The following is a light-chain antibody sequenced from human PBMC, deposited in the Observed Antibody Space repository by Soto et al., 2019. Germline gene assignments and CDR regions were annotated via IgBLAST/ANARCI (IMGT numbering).Light chain of an antibody. CDR2: EVS. CDR3: SSYTNSDTLV. V-gene: IGLV2-18*02. J-gene: IGLJ2*01. Sequence: QSALTQPPSVSGAPGQSVTISCTGTSSDIGNYNHVSWYQQPPGTAPKLIVYEVSDRPSGVPDRFSGSKSGNTASLTISGLHAEYEADYYCSSYTNSDTLVFGGGTKLTVL. CDR1: SSDIGNYNH.